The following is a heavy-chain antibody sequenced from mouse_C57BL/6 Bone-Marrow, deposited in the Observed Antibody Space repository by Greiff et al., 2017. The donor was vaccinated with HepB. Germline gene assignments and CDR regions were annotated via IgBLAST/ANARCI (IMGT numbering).Heavy chain of an antibody. CDR3: ARDLDYFDY. Sequence: EVLRVESEGGLVQPGSSMKLSCTASGFTFSDYYMAWVRQVPEKGLEWVANINYDGSSTYYLDSLKSRFIISRDNAKNILYLQMSSLKSEDTATYYCARDLDYFDYWGQGTTLTVSS. CDR2: INYDGSST. J-gene: IGHJ2*01. CDR1: GFTFSDYY. V-gene: IGHV5-16*01.